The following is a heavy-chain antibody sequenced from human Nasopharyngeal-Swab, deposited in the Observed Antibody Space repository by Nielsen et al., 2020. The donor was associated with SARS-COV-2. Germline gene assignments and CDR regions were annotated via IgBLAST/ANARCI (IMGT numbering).Heavy chain of an antibody. J-gene: IGHJ6*02. CDR2: IKAGNGNT. Sequence: ASVKVSCKASGYTFTSYAMHWVGQAPGQRLEWMGWIKAGNGNTKYSQKFQGRVTITRDTSASTAYMELSSLSSEDTAVYYCAISSGYYMALYYYYGMDVWGQGTTVTVSS. CDR1: GYTFTSYA. CDR3: AISSGYYMALYYYYGMDV. D-gene: IGHD3-22*01. V-gene: IGHV1-3*01.